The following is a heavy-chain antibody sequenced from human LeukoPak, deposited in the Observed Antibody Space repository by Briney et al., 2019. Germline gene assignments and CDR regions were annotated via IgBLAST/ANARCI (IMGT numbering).Heavy chain of an antibody. D-gene: IGHD3-10*01. Sequence: SETLSLTCTVSGGSISSSSYYWGWIRQPPGKGLEWIGSIYYSGSTYYNPSLKSRVTISVDTSKNQFSLKLSSVTAADTAVYYCARGTYYYGSGSYIDYWGQGTLVTVSS. V-gene: IGHV4-39*07. CDR3: ARGTYYYGSGSYIDY. J-gene: IGHJ4*02. CDR1: GGSISSSSYY. CDR2: IYYSGST.